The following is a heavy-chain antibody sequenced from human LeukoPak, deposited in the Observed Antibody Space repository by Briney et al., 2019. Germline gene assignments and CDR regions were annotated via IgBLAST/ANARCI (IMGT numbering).Heavy chain of an antibody. J-gene: IGHJ4*02. V-gene: IGHV1-18*01. D-gene: IGHD2-15*01. CDR1: GYTFTSYG. Sequence: ASVTVSCKASGYTFTSYGISWVRQAPGQGLEWMGWISTYNGNTNYAQKLQGRVTMTTDTSTSTAYMELRSLRSDDTAVYYCASTSGIYCSGGSCYSHYFDYWGQGTLVTVSS. CDR2: ISTYNGNT. CDR3: ASTSGIYCSGGSCYSHYFDY.